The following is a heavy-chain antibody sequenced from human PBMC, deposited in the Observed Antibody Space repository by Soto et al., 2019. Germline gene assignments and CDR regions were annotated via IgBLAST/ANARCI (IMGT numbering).Heavy chain of an antibody. J-gene: IGHJ6*02. CDR2: INHSEST. V-gene: IGHV4-4*02. CDR3: ARQRPTDGRWEFANYYGMDV. Sequence: SETLSLTCAVSGGSISSNNWWSWIRQPPGKGLEWIGEINHSESTKYNPSLKSRVTISVDTSKNQFSLKLSSVTAADTAVYYCARQRPTDGRWEFANYYGMDVWGQGTPVTVSS. D-gene: IGHD1-26*01. CDR1: GGSISSNNW.